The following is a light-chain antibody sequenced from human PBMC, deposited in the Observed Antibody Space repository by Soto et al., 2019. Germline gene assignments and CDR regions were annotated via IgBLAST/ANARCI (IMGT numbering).Light chain of an antibody. CDR2: GAT. V-gene: IGKV1-39*01. J-gene: IGKJ5*01. Sequence: DVQMTPSPSSLSASVGDRVTITCRSSQSISNYLNWYQQNPGEPPSVLIYGATNLQSGDPSRFSGSGSGTDFTLIISNLRPEDFETYLCHQTYSPPHTFGQGTRL. CDR1: QSISNY. CDR3: HQTYSPPHT.